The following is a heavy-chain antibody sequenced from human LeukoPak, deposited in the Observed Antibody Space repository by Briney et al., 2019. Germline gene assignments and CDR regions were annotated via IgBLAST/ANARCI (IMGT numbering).Heavy chain of an antibody. V-gene: IGHV3-23*01. CDR3: AKDFSYYYGSGSYFDY. J-gene: IGHJ4*02. D-gene: IGHD3-10*01. Sequence: PGGSLRLSCAASGFTFSNYAMSWVRQAPGKGLEWVSDISGSGDSTNYADSVKGRFTISRDNSKNTLYLQMNSLRAEDTAVYYCAKDFSYYYGSGSYFDYWGQGTLVTVSS. CDR2: ISGSGDST. CDR1: GFTFSNYA.